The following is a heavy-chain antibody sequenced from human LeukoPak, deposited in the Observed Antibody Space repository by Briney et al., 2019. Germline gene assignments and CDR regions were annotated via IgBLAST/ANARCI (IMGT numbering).Heavy chain of an antibody. CDR2: IYYSGST. D-gene: IGHD2-15*01. CDR3: ASGISRRGATKSYFYGMDV. V-gene: IGHV4-31*11. Sequence: SETLSLTCAVYGGSFSGYYWSWIRQEPGKGLEWIGYIYYSGSTYYNPSLKSRLTISMDTSKNQFSLRLISVTAADTAVYFCASGISRRGATKSYFYGMDVWGQGTTVTVSS. J-gene: IGHJ6*02. CDR1: GGSFSGYY.